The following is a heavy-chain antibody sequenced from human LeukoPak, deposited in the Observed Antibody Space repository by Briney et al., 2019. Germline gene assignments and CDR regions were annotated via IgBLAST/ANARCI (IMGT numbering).Heavy chain of an antibody. J-gene: IGHJ4*02. V-gene: IGHV3-23*01. CDR2: VTSGSGVNT. Sequence: GGSLRLSCAASGFTFSSYWMHWVRQAPGKGLEWVSTVTSGSGVNTYYADSVKGRFTLSTYTSTNTLYLQMNSLRAEDTAVYHCGRDCTGGTCHSGYWGQGTLVTVSS. CDR3: GRDCTGGTCHSGY. D-gene: IGHD2-15*01. CDR1: GFTFSSYW.